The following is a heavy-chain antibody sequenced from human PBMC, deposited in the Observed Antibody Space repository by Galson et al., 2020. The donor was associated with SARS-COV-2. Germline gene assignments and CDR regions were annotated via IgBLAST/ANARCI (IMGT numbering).Heavy chain of an antibody. D-gene: IGHD5-18*01. CDR3: ARDEGIRGYNDGRLYCGMDV. CDR1: GFPISTYS. CDR2: ISTSSSYT. J-gene: IGHJ6*02. V-gene: IGHV3-21*01. Sequence: NSGGSLRLSCAASGFPISTYSMNWVRLAPGKGLEWVSSISTSSSYTYYVDSVKGRFSISRDNPRNSLYLQMNSLRAEDTAVYYCARDEGIRGYNDGRLYCGMDVWGQGTTVTVSS.